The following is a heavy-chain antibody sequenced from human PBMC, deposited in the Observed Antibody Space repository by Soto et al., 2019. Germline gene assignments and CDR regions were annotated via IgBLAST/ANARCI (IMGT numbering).Heavy chain of an antibody. CDR3: AKEETDIVVVPAAVSPFAFDI. CDR2: ISGSGGST. CDR1: GFTFSSYA. V-gene: IGHV3-23*01. J-gene: IGHJ3*02. Sequence: EVQLLESGGGLLQPGGSLRLSCAASGFTFSSYAMSWVRQAPGKGLEWVSAISGSGGSTYYADSVKGRFTISRDNSKNTLYLQMNSLRAEDTAVYYCAKEETDIVVVPAAVSPFAFDIWGQGTMVTVSS. D-gene: IGHD2-2*01.